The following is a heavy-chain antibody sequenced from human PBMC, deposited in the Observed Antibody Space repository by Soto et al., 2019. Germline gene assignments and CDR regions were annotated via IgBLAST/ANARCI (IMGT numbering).Heavy chain of an antibody. CDR1: GFTFNNYW. V-gene: IGHV3-74*01. CDR3: AREVLWSRYFDY. CDR2: ISSNGGSS. D-gene: IGHD3-10*01. Sequence: GGSLRLSCAASGFTFNNYWMHWVRQDPGKGLVWVSHISSNGGSSSYADSVKGRFTISRDNSQNTLYPQMNSLRPEDTGVYYCAREVLWSRYFDYWGQGSLVTVSS. J-gene: IGHJ4*02.